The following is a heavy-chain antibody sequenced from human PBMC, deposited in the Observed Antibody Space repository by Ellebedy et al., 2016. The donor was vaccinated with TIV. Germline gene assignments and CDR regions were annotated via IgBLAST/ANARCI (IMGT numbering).Heavy chain of an antibody. CDR3: AKESHEPSGCMDL. CDR1: GYSFNVHA. D-gene: IGHD2-15*01. V-gene: IGHV1-3*01. J-gene: IGHJ6*02. Sequence: ASVKVSXKASGYSFNVHAMNWVRQAPGQRLEWVGWINAAIGNTRSSQKLQGRVTIRVDRSATTAYMELNRLRPEDTAVYYCAKESHEPSGCMDLWGQGTTVTVSS. CDR2: INAAIGNT.